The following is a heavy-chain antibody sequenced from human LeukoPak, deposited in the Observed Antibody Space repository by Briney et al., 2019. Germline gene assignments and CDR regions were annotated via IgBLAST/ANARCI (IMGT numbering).Heavy chain of an antibody. V-gene: IGHV3-74*01. D-gene: IGHD6-13*01. CDR3: TREAATFDS. CDR2: IKTDGSIT. CDR1: GFTFSNYW. J-gene: IGHJ4*02. Sequence: GGSLGLSCAASGFTFSNYWMHWVRQAPGKGLVWVSRIKTDGSITNFADSVKGRFTISRDNAKNTLYLQMNSLRAEDTAVYYCTREAATFDSWGQGTLVTVSS.